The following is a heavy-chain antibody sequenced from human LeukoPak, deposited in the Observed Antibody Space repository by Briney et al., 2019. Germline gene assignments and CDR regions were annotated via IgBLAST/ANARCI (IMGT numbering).Heavy chain of an antibody. CDR3: ARGGDIVVVPAARNNWFDP. CDR1: GGSFSGYY. Sequence: SETLSLTCAVYGGSFSGYYWSWIRQPPGKGLEWIGEINHSGSTNYNPSLKSRVTISVDTSKNQFSLKLSSATAADTAVYYCARGGDIVVVPAARNNWFDPWGQGTLVTVSS. J-gene: IGHJ5*02. V-gene: IGHV4-34*01. D-gene: IGHD2-2*01. CDR2: INHSGST.